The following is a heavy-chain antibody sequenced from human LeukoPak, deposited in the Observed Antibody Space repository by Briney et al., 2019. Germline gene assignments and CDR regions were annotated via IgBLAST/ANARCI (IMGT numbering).Heavy chain of an antibody. CDR1: GFTFGWHW. Sequence: GGSLRLSCAASGFTFGWHWMSWVRQAPGKGLEWVANIKQDGSQRYYVDSVKGRFTISRDNAKNPLYLQMSSLRAEDTAMYYCARDSGRGGESGYYDLWGQGTLVAVSS. CDR3: ARDSGRGGESGYYDL. D-gene: IGHD3-3*01. CDR2: IKQDGSQR. V-gene: IGHV3-7*01. J-gene: IGHJ5*02.